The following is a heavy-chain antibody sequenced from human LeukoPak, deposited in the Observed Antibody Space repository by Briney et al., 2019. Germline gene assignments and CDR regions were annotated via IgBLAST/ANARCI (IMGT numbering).Heavy chain of an antibody. J-gene: IGHJ3*02. CDR2: ISYDGSNK. V-gene: IGHV3-30*18. Sequence: PGGSLRLSCAASGFTFSSYGMHWVRQAPGKGLEWVAVISYDGSNKYYADSVKGRFTISRDNSKNTLYLQMNSLRAEDTAVYYCAKDRGAARPLDAFDIWGQGTMVTVSS. CDR1: GFTFSSYG. CDR3: AKDRGAARPLDAFDI. D-gene: IGHD6-6*01.